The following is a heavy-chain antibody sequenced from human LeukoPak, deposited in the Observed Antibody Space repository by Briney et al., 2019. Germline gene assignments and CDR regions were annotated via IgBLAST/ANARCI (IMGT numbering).Heavy chain of an antibody. J-gene: IGHJ5*02. Sequence: SETLSLTCTVPGGSISSYYWSWIRQPPGKGLEWIGYIYYSGSTNYNPSLKSRVTISVDTSKNQFSLKLSSVTAADTAVYYCARSSLADYVWGSYRFNWFDPWGQGTLVTVSS. D-gene: IGHD3-16*02. CDR1: GGSISSYY. V-gene: IGHV4-59*01. CDR3: ARSSLADYVWGSYRFNWFDP. CDR2: IYYSGST.